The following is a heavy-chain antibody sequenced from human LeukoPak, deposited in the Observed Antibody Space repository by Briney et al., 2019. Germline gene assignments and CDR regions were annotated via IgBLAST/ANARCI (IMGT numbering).Heavy chain of an antibody. D-gene: IGHD6-19*01. Sequence: PGRSLRLSCAASGFTFDDYAMHWVRQAPGKGLEWVSGISWNSGSIGYADSVKGRFTISRDNAKNSLYLQMNSVRAEDTALYYCAKDTDSSGWYSDYWGQGTLVTVSS. CDR3: AKDTDSSGWYSDY. CDR1: GFTFDDYA. J-gene: IGHJ4*02. V-gene: IGHV3-9*01. CDR2: ISWNSGSI.